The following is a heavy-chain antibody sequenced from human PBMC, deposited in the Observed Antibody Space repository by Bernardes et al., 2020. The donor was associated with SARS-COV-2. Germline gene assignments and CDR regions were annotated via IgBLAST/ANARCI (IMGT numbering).Heavy chain of an antibody. CDR3: AKENRPNDY. V-gene: IGHV3-23*01. CDR2: ISIGGAT. CDR1: GFTFSNSA. Sequence: GGSLRLSCAASGFTFSNSAMSWVRQAPGKGLEWVSSISIGGATYFADSVKGRFTTTRDNSRNTLFLQMNSLIAEDTTIYYCAKENRPNDYSGQGTRVTVSS. J-gene: IGHJ4*02.